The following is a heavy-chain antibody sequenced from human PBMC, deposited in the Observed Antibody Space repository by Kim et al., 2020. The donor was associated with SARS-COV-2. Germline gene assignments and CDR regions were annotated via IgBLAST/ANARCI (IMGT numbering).Heavy chain of an antibody. J-gene: IGHJ4*02. CDR3: AKDTGVFGVGDY. CDR1: RYHFIGYY. Sequence: ASVKVSCKATRYHFIGYYLHWVRQAPGQGLEWMGWIIPNSDGTNYAQKFQGRLTLTSDTSINTAYMELSILGSDDTAVYYCAKDTGVFGVGDYWGQGTPVTVSS. V-gene: IGHV1-2*02. CDR2: IIPNSDGT. D-gene: IGHD3-16*01.